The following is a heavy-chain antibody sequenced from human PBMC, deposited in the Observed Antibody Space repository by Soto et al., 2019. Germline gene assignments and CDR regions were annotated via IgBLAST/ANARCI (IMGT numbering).Heavy chain of an antibody. CDR3: AKGRQRWLPGGMGQLDP. Sequence: EMHLLDSGGGLVQPGGSLRLSCSASGFTFSNYAMAWVRQAPGKGLEWVSGVSGSGDKTKYIGSVKGRFIISRDNSKNTLFLQMGSLRAEDTAVYYCAKGRQRWLPGGMGQLDPWGQGTLVSVSS. D-gene: IGHD1-1*01. J-gene: IGHJ5*02. CDR1: GFTFSNYA. V-gene: IGHV3-23*01. CDR2: VSGSGDKT.